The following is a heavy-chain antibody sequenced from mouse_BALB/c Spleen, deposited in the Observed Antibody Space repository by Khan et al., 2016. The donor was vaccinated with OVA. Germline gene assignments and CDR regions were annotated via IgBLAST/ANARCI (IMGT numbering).Heavy chain of an antibody. CDR3: ARENYYGSSRYAMDY. J-gene: IGHJ4*01. CDR2: IAPGSGSS. V-gene: IGHV1S41*01. Sequence: DLVKPGASVKLSCKASGYTFTSYWINWIKQRPGQGLEWIGRIAPGSGSSYYNEMFKGKATLTVDTSSRPAYIQLSSLSSEDSAVYFCARENYYGSSRYAMDYWGQGTSVTVSS. CDR1: GYTFTSYW. D-gene: IGHD1-1*01.